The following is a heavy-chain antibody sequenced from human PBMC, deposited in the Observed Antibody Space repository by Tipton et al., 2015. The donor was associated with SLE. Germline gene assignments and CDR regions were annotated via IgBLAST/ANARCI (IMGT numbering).Heavy chain of an antibody. J-gene: IGHJ4*02. CDR3: ARNPGY. V-gene: IGHV4-31*03. CDR2: IFYSGTT. CDR1: SGSISGGGYY. Sequence: TLSLTCSVSSGSISGGGYYWSWIRQHPGKGPEWIGYIFYSGTTYYNPSLKGRPTISLDTSKKQFSLKLTSVTTADTAVYYCARNPGYWGRGTLVTVSS. D-gene: IGHD1-14*01.